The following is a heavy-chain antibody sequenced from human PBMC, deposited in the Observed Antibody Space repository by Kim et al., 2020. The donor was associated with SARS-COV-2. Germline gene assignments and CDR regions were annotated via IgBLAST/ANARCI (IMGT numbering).Heavy chain of an antibody. CDR3: AKDIIPIAAARYAAFDI. CDR1: GFTFDDYA. Sequence: GGSLRLSCAASGFTFDDYAMHWVRQAPGKGLEWVSGISWNSGSIGYADSVKGRFTISRDNAKNSLYLQMNSLRAEDTALYYCAKDIIPIAAARYAAFDIWGQGTMVTVSS. J-gene: IGHJ3*02. CDR2: ISWNSGSI. V-gene: IGHV3-9*01. D-gene: IGHD6-13*01.